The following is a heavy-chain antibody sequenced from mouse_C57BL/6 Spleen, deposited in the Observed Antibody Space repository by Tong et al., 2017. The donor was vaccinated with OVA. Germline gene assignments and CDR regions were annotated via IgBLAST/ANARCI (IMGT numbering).Heavy chain of an antibody. V-gene: IGHV1-7*01. CDR2: INPSSGYT. CDR1: GFNIKDYY. D-gene: IGHD1-3*01. Sequence: VQLQESGAELVKPGASVKLSCTASGFNIKDYYMHWVKQRPGQGLEWVGYINPSSGYTKYNQKFKGKATLTVDQSSSTAYMQLNSLTSEDSAVYYCARQDGSSFAYWGQGTLVTVSA. J-gene: IGHJ3*01. CDR3: ARQDGSSFAY.